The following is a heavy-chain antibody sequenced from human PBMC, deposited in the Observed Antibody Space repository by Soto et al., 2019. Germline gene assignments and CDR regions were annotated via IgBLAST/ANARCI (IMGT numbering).Heavy chain of an antibody. D-gene: IGHD2-15*01. CDR3: AKSPCWGGRCDTAFDI. CDR1: GGSISSDKW. J-gene: IGHJ3*02. Sequence: QVQLQESGPGLVKPSGTLSLTCAVSGGSISSDKWWSGVRQPPGKGLEWIGEIYNTGSTNYKPSLYSRVTMSLDKSSNWSSLGLTSVPAAATPVYYCAKSPCWGGRCDTAFDIWGQGTTVNVSS. V-gene: IGHV4-4*02. CDR2: IYNTGST.